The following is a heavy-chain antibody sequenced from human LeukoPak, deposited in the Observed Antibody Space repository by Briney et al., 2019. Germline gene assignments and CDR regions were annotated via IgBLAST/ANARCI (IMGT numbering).Heavy chain of an antibody. Sequence: NPSETLSLTCTVSGGSISSYYWSWIRQPPGKGLEWIGYIYYSGSTNYSPSLKSRVTISVDTSKNQFSLNLSSVTAADTAVYYCARLAYDFWSGSIPNWFDPWGQGTLVTVSS. D-gene: IGHD3-3*01. J-gene: IGHJ5*02. CDR2: IYYSGST. CDR1: GGSISSYY. CDR3: ARLAYDFWSGSIPNWFDP. V-gene: IGHV4-59*01.